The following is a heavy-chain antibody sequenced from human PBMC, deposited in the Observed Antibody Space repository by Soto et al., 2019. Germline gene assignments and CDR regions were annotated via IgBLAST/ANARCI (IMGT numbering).Heavy chain of an antibody. J-gene: IGHJ5*02. Sequence: KTSETLSLTCTVSGASISGFYWSWIRKSAGKGLEWVGRIYATGTTDYNPSLKSRVMMSVDASKKQFSLKLRSVTAADTAVYYCVRDGTKTLRDWFDPWGQGISVTVSS. CDR2: IYATGTT. CDR3: VRDGTKTLRDWFDP. D-gene: IGHD1-1*01. V-gene: IGHV4-4*07. CDR1: GASISGFY.